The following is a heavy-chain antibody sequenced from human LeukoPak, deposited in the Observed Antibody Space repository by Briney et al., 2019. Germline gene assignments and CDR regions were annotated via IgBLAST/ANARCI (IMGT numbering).Heavy chain of an antibody. J-gene: IGHJ4*02. CDR3: ARNSDSVVAATPLSY. V-gene: IGHV1-2*02. Sequence: GASVKVSCKASGYTFTGYYMHWVRQAPGQGLEWMGWINPNSGGTNYAQKFQGRVTMTRDTSISTAYMELSRLRSDGTAVYYCARNSDSVVAATPLSYWGQGTLVTVSS. D-gene: IGHD2-15*01. CDR2: INPNSGGT. CDR1: GYTFTGYY.